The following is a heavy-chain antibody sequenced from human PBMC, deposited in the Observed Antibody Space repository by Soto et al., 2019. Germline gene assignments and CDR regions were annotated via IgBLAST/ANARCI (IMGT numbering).Heavy chain of an antibody. J-gene: IGHJ4*02. V-gene: IGHV3-30-3*01. CDR1: GFTFSSYA. Sequence: PGESLKISCAASGFTFSSYAMHWVRQAPGKGLEWVAVISYDGSNKYYADSVKGRFTISRDNSKNTLYLQMNSLRAEDTAVYYCAKDGVWAGTEYFDYWGQGTLVTVSS. CDR2: ISYDGSNK. CDR3: AKDGVWAGTEYFDY. D-gene: IGHD1-7*01.